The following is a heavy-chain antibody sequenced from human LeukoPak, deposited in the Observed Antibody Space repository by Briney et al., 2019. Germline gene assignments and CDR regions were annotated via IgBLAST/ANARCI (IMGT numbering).Heavy chain of an antibody. Sequence: SETLSLTCAVSDYSSTSGYHWGWIRQPPEKGLEWIGSISRSGSTYYSPSLKGRVTMSVDSSKNEFSLNLSSVTAADTAAYYCAPGYIVISGRYYYYYMDVWGKGTTVTVSS. J-gene: IGHJ6*03. V-gene: IGHV4-38-2*01. CDR3: APGYIVISGRYYYYYMDV. CDR1: DYSSTSGYH. D-gene: IGHD3/OR15-3a*01. CDR2: ISRSGST.